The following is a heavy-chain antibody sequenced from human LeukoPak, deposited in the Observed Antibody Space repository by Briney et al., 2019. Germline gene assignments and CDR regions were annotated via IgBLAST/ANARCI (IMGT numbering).Heavy chain of an antibody. Sequence: GGSLRLSCAASGFTFSSFSMNWVRQAPGKGLEWVSTVSTGGAATYYADSVKGRFTISRDNSESTLYLQMNSLRAEDTAVYYCAKDRSDNSSWYCMDVWGQGTTVTVSS. CDR3: AKDRSDNSSWYCMDV. CDR1: GFTFSSFS. J-gene: IGHJ6*02. CDR2: VSTGGAAT. D-gene: IGHD6-19*01. V-gene: IGHV3-23*01.